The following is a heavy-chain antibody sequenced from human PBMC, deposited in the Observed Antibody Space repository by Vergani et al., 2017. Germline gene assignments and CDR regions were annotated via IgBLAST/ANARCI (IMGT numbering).Heavy chain of an antibody. CDR3: AKANPRNSGYDYLYYYHAMDV. CDR2: SIGSGGRT. V-gene: IGHV3-23*01. D-gene: IGHD5-12*01. CDR1: GFTFNHYA. J-gene: IGHJ6*02. Sequence: VPLLESGGDLVQPGGSLRLSCAVSGFTFNHYAMNWVRQAPGKGLEWASGSIGSGGRTYYAGSVTGRFTISRDSSKNTQYLQMNSLSAGDTAVYYCAKANPRNSGYDYLYYYHAMDVWGQGTTVTVSS.